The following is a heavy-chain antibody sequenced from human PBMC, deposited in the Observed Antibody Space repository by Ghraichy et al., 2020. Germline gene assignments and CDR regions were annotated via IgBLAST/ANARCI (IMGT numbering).Heavy chain of an antibody. J-gene: IGHJ6*02. CDR2: INTNTGTP. V-gene: IGHV7-4-1*02. CDR1: GSDLSTYG. D-gene: IGHD6-19*01. Sequence: ASVKVSCKASGSDLSTYGANWVRQSPGQVLEWLGRINTNTGTPTYAQDFTGHFVFSLDTSVTTSFLQISSLTADDTAVYFCARERSGWYQGSYYYYGMDVWGQGTTVTVSS. CDR3: ARERSGWYQGSYYYYGMDV.